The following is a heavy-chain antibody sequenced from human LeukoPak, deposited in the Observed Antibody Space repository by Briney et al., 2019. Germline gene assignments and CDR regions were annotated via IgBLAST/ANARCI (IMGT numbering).Heavy chain of an antibody. CDR1: GYTFTGSF. D-gene: IGHD3-10*01. Sequence: GASVKVSCKASGYTFTGSFIHWVRQAPGQGLEWMGWINPKSGGTNYQQKFQDRVTMTRDTSITTAYMEMSRLRSDDTAVYYCARSMVVRGVMGYYFDPWGQGTLVTVSS. CDR2: INPKSGGT. V-gene: IGHV1-2*02. J-gene: IGHJ5*02. CDR3: ARSMVVRGVMGYYFDP.